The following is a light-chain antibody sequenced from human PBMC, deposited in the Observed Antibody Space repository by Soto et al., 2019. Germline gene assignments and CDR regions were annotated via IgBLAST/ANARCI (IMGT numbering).Light chain of an antibody. Sequence: QLVLTQPPSVSGAPGQRVSSSCTGSSSNIGAGYDVHWYQQRPGTAPKLLIFGNINRPSGVPDRFSGSNSGTSAALAITGLQAEDDGDYYCHSYDITMGARYVFGTGTKLTVL. CDR1: SSNIGAGYD. CDR2: GNI. CDR3: HSYDITMGARYV. V-gene: IGLV1-40*01. J-gene: IGLJ1*01.